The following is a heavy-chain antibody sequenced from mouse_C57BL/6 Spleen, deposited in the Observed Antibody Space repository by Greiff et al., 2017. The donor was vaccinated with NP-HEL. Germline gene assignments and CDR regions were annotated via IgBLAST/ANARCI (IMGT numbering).Heavy chain of an antibody. CDR1: GFNIKNTY. V-gene: IGHV14-3*01. J-gene: IGHJ3*01. CDR2: IDPANGNT. Sequence: EVQLQQSVAELVRPGASVKLSCTASGFNIKNTYMHWVKQRPEQGLAWIGRIDPANGNTKYAPKFQGKATITADTSSNTAYLQISSLTSEDTAIYYCARGGSYDYDEAWFAYWGQGTLVTVSA. CDR3: ARGGSYDYDEAWFAY. D-gene: IGHD2-4*01.